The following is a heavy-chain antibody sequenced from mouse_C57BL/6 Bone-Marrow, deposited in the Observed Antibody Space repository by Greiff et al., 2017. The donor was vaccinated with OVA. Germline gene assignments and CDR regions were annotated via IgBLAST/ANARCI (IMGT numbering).Heavy chain of an antibody. CDR1: GYSFTGYY. Sequence: VQLQQSGPELVKPGASVKISCKASGYSFTGYYMNWVKQSPEKSLEWIGEINPSTGGTTSNQKFKAKATLTVDKSSSTAYMQLKSLTSEDSAVYYCARRALLWYPWFAYWGQGTLVTVSA. D-gene: IGHD2-10*01. CDR2: INPSTGGT. CDR3: ARRALLWYPWFAY. J-gene: IGHJ3*01. V-gene: IGHV1-42*01.